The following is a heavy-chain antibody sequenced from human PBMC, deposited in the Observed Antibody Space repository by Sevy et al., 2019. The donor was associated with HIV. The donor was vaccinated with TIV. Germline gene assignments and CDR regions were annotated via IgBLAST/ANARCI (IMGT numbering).Heavy chain of an antibody. CDR2: LSYDAADT. J-gene: IGHJ4*02. D-gene: IGHD1-7*01. V-gene: IGHV3-30*07. CDR1: GFALNSFA. Sequence: GGSLRLSCAASGFALNSFAMHWVRQTPDKGLEWLAVLSYDAADTYYADSVKGRFSISRDNSKNTLYLQMSSLRLEDTAVYYCARAGVPSNYQEHPRLYLDFRGQGTLVTVSS. CDR3: ARAGVPSNYQEHPRLYLDF.